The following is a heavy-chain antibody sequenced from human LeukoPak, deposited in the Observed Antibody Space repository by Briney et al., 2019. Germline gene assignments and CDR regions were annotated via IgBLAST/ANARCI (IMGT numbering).Heavy chain of an antibody. V-gene: IGHV4-59*01. CDR3: ASSFLGDYYYMDV. D-gene: IGHD3-3*01. CDR1: GGSISSYF. CDR2: IYYSGST. Sequence: PSETLSLTCTVSGGSISSYFWSWIRQPPGKGLEWIGFIYYSGSTNYNPSLKSRVTISVDTSKHHFSLKLTSVTAADTAVYYCASSFLGDYYYMDVWGKGTTVTVSS. J-gene: IGHJ6*03.